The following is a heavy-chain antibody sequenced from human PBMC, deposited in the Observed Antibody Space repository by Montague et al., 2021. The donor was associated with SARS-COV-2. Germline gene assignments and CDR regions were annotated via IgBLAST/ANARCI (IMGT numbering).Heavy chain of an antibody. V-gene: IGHV6-1*01. J-gene: IGHJ4*02. Sequence: CAISGDSVSSNSAAWNWIRQSPSRGLEWLGRTYYGSKWYYEYAVSLKSRITINPDTSKNQFSLQVKSMTPEDTAVYYCALAVASRGGYDYWGQGTLVTVSS. CDR3: ALAVASRGGYDY. D-gene: IGHD6-19*01. CDR2: TYYGSKWYY. CDR1: GDSVSSNSAA.